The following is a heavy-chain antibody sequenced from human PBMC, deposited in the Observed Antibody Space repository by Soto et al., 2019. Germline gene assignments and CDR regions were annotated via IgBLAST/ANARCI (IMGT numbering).Heavy chain of an antibody. CDR3: ARVQVWPPPTYYYGMHV. V-gene: IGHV5-51*01. CDR1: WETFIRFW. D-gene: IGHD1-1*01. CDR2: IYPGDSDT. Sequence: GECLKISCKGSWETFIRFWIGWVRQMPGKGLEWMGIIYPGDSDTRYSPSFQGQDTISADKSINTAYLQWSSLRASDTAMYYCARVQVWPPPTYYYGMHVWGQGTTVTVSS. J-gene: IGHJ6*02.